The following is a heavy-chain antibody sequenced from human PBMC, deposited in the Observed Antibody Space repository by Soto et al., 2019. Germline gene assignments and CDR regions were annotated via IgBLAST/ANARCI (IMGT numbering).Heavy chain of an antibody. CDR1: GYSFTSYW. CDR3: ARSSVPTINRELLGGHFDY. CDR2: IYPGDSDT. Sequence: GESLKISCRGSGYSFTSYWIGWVRQMPGKGLEWMGIIYPGDSDTRYSPSFQGQVTISADKSISTAYLQWSSLKASDTAMYYCARSSVPTINRELLGGHFDYWGKGTMVTASS. J-gene: IGHJ4*02. V-gene: IGHV5-51*01. D-gene: IGHD1-26*01.